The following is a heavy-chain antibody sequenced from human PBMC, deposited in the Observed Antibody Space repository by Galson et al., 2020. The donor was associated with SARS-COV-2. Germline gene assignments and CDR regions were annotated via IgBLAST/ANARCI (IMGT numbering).Heavy chain of an antibody. D-gene: IGHD3-3*01. Sequence: ETSETLSLTCTVSGGSISSGDYYWSWIRQPPGQGLEWIGYLYYNGSTYYNPSNKRRITITVDTSKNQFSLKLSSVTAADTAVYYCARAKRITIVGVVNWFDPWGQGTLVTVSS. CDR2: LYYNGST. CDR3: ARAKRITIVGVVNWFDP. CDR1: GGSISSGDYY. V-gene: IGHV4-30-4*01. J-gene: IGHJ5*02.